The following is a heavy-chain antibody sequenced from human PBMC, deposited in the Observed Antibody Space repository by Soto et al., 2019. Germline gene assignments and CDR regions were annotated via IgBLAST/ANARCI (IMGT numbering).Heavy chain of an antibody. CDR3: AITGPPTRARDGYFDD. CDR1: GYSFTSYW. CDR2: IYPGDSDT. D-gene: IGHD2-2*01. Sequence: GESLKISCKGSGYSFTSYWIGWVRQMPGKGLEWMGIIYPGDSDTRDSQSFQGQGPISADKSISTAYLQWSILKAPDTAMYYCAITGPPTRARDGYFDDWGQGTLVTVSS. V-gene: IGHV5-51*01. J-gene: IGHJ4*02.